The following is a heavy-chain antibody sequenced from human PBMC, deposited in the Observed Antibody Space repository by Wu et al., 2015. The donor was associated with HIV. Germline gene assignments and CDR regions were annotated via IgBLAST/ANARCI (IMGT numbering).Heavy chain of an antibody. CDR2: IIPIFGTA. D-gene: IGHD4-17*01. CDR1: GGTFSSYA. V-gene: IGHV1-69*05. J-gene: IGHJ6*02. CDR3: ARGNYGDYGPYYYGMDV. Sequence: QVQLVQSGAEVKKPGSSVKVSCKASGGTFSSYAISWVRQAPGQGLEWMGGIIPIFGTANYAQKFQGRVTITTDESTSTAYMELSSLRSEDTAVYYCARGNYGDYGPYYYGMDVWGQGDHGHRLL.